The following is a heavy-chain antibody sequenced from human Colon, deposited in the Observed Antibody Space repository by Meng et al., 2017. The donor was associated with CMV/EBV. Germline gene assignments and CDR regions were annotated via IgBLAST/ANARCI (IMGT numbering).Heavy chain of an antibody. J-gene: IGHJ4*02. V-gene: IGHV1-2*02. CDR1: GYTFTDYY. Sequence: ASVKVSGKASGYTFTDYYMHWVRQAPGQGLEWMGWLNPNSGGTNYAQKFQGRVTMTRDTSITTAYMQLSRLKSDDTAIYYCARGHYGSGNPLGYWGQGTLVTVSS. CDR2: LNPNSGGT. CDR3: ARGHYGSGNPLGY. D-gene: IGHD3-10*01.